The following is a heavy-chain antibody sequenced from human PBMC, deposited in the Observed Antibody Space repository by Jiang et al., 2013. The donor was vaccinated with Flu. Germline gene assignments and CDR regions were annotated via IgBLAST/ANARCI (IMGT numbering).Heavy chain of an antibody. CDR3: ARLGHSSTWWGNWFDP. V-gene: IGHV4-39*07. CDR1: GGSISSNNYY. J-gene: IGHJ5*02. CDR2: IYYSGST. D-gene: IGHD6-13*01. Sequence: GLLKPSETLSLTCTVSGGSISSNNYYWGWIRQPPGKGLECIGSIYYSGSTYYNPSLKSRVTISVDTSKNQFSLKLSSVTAADTAVYYCARLGHSSTWWGNWFDPWGQGTLVTVSS.